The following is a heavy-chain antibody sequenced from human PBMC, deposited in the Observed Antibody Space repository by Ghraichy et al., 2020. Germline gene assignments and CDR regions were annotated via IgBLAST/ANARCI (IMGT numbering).Heavy chain of an antibody. CDR3: ARPRLSGSYLPLDI. CDR2: ISSDGSST. V-gene: IGHV3-74*01. D-gene: IGHD1-26*01. Sequence: GESLNISCAASGFTLSSYWMHWVRQAPGKGLVWVSRISSDGSSTNYADSVKGRFTISRDNAKNTLFLQMNSLRAEDTAVYYCARPRLSGSYLPLDIWGQGTMVTVSS. J-gene: IGHJ3*02. CDR1: GFTLSSYW.